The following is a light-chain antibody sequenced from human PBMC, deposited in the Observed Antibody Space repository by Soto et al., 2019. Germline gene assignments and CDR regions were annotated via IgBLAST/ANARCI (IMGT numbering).Light chain of an antibody. CDR3: QQRSNWPPIT. CDR2: DAS. J-gene: IGKJ5*01. Sequence: EIWLTQSPATLSLSPGERATLSCRASQSVSSYLAWYHQKPGQAPRLLIYDASNRATGIPARFSGSGSGTDFTLTISSLEPEDFAVYYCQQRSNWPPITFGQGTRLEIK. CDR1: QSVSSY. V-gene: IGKV3-11*01.